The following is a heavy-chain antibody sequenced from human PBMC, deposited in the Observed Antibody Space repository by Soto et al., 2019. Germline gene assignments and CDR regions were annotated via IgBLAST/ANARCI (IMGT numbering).Heavy chain of an antibody. V-gene: IGHV1-8*01. CDR1: GYTFTSYD. CDR3: ARGGSLGYRRGWLDAFDI. CDR2: MNPNSGNT. J-gene: IGHJ3*02. Sequence: GASVKVSCKASGYTFTSYDINWVRQATGQGLEWMGWMNPNSGNTGYAQKFQGRVTMTRNTSISTAYMELSSLRSEDTAVYYCARGGSLGYRRGWLDAFDISGQATMVTVS. D-gene: IGHD6-19*01.